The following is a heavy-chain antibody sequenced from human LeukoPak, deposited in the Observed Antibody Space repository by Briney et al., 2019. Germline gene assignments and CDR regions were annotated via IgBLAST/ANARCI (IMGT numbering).Heavy chain of an antibody. V-gene: IGHV1-8*01. J-gene: IGHJ5*02. CDR2: MNPNSGNT. D-gene: IGHD3-10*01. Sequence: ASVKVSCKASGYTFTSYDINWVRQATGQGLEWMGWMNPNSGNTGYAQKFQGRVTMTRNTSISTAYMELSSLRSEDTAVYYCARGLYGSVSYFRYNWFDPWGQGTLVTVSS. CDR1: GYTFTSYD. CDR3: ARGLYGSVSYFRYNWFDP.